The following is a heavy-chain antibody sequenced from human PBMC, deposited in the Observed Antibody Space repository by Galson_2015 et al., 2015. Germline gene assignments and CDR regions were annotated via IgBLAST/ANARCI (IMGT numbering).Heavy chain of an antibody. CDR2: IYWDDDK. Sequence: PALVKPTQTLTLPCTFSGFSLSSNGVGVGWIRQPPGKALEWLALIYWDDDKRYSPSLKSRLTITKDTSKNQVVLTMTNVDPVDTATYYCAHRRQHFDPWGQGTLVTVSS. CDR3: AHRRQHFDP. CDR1: GFSLSSNGVG. V-gene: IGHV2-5*02. J-gene: IGHJ5*02.